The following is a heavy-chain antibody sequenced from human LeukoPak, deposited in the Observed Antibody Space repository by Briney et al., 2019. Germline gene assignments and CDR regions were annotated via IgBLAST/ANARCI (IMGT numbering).Heavy chain of an antibody. CDR1: GGSFSGYY. CDR3: AGLWDYYDSSGYGADAFDI. D-gene: IGHD3-22*01. V-gene: IGHV4-34*01. J-gene: IGHJ3*02. Sequence: SETLSLTCAVYGGSFSGYYWSWIRQPPGKGLEWIGEINHSGSTNYNPSLKSRVTISVDTSKNQFSLKLSSVTAADTAVYYCAGLWDYYDSSGYGADAFDIWGQGTMVTVSS. CDR2: INHSGST.